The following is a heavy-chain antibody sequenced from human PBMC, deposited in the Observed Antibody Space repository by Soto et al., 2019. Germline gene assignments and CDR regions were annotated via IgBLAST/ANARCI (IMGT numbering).Heavy chain of an antibody. CDR2: ISAYNGNT. J-gene: IGHJ6*02. V-gene: IGHV1-18*01. D-gene: IGHD6-19*01. CDR3: AREAEYQWLVLIYNGMDV. CDR1: GYTFTSYG. Sequence: QVQLVQSGAEVKKPGASVKVSCKASGYTFTSYGISWVRQAPGQGLEWMGWISAYNGNTNYAQKLQGRVTMTTDTSTSTAYMELRSLRADDTDVYYCAREAEYQWLVLIYNGMDVWGQGTTVTVSS.